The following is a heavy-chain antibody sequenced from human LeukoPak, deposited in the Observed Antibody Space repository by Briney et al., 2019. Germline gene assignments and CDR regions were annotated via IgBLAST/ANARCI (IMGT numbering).Heavy chain of an antibody. D-gene: IGHD3-3*02. Sequence: PGGSLRLSCAASGFTFSSYWMSWVRQAPGKGLDWVANIKQDGSEKYYVDSVKGRFTISRDNAKNSLYLQMNSLRAEDTAVYYCARYGPFLEWLSYYYYYYMDVWGKGTTVTVSS. J-gene: IGHJ6*03. CDR1: GFTFSSYW. CDR2: IKQDGSEK. V-gene: IGHV3-7*01. CDR3: ARYGPFLEWLSYYYYYYMDV.